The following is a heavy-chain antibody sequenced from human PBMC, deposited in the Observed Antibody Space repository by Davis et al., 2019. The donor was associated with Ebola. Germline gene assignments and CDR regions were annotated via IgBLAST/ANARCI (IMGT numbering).Heavy chain of an antibody. Sequence: GESLKIPCAAPGFTFSSFRMNWVRQAPGKGLEWLANIKQDGNEKYYVDSVKGRFTISRDNAKTSLYLEMNSLRADDTAIYYCARDLGTTATHAAGYWGQGALVTVSS. J-gene: IGHJ4*02. CDR2: IKQDGNEK. D-gene: IGHD4-17*01. CDR1: GFTFSSFR. V-gene: IGHV3-7*03. CDR3: ARDLGTTATHAAGY.